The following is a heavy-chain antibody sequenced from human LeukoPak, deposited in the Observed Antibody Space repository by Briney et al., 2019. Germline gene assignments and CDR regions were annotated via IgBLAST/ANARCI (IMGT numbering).Heavy chain of an antibody. CDR3: ARKTAAAHFDY. CDR2: ISSSSSYT. D-gene: IGHD2-2*01. J-gene: IGHJ4*02. V-gene: IGHV3-11*03. CDR1: GFTFSDYY. Sequence: GGSLRLSCAASGFTFSDYYVSWIRQAPGKGLEWVSYISSSSSYTNYADSVKGRFTISRDNAKNSLYLQMNSLRAEDTAVYYCARKTAAAHFDYWGQGTLVTVSS.